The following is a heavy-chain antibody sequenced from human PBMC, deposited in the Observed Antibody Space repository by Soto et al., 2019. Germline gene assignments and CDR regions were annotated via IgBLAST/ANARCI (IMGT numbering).Heavy chain of an antibody. Sequence: SETLSLTCIVSGGSISEEYWNWVRQPPGKGLEWIGLIFANGHTDYNPSLKSRVTMSVDASKNQFSLRLTSMTAADTAVYYCVASLAASGLNWLDPWGRGTLVTVSS. V-gene: IGHV4-4*07. CDR1: GGSISEEY. CDR2: IFANGHT. J-gene: IGHJ5*02. CDR3: VASLAASGLNWLDP. D-gene: IGHD6-13*01.